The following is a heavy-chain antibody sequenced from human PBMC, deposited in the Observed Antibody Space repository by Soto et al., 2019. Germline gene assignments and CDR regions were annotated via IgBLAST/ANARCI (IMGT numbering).Heavy chain of an antibody. Sequence: QVQLVESGGGVVQPGRSLRLSCAASGFTFSSYGMHWVRQAPGKGLEWVAVISYAGSKKYYADSVKGRFTISRDNSNNTHYLQMNSLRAEDTAVYYYARGGRPRAVGAPEMVVWGQGATVTVSS. CDR1: GFTFSSYG. J-gene: IGHJ6*02. CDR3: ARGGRPRAVGAPEMVV. V-gene: IGHV3-30*03. CDR2: ISYAGSKK. D-gene: IGHD1-26*01.